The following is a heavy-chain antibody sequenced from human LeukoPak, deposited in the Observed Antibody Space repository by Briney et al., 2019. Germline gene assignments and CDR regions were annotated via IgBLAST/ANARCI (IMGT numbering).Heavy chain of an antibody. V-gene: IGHV4-34*01. Sequence: SETLSLTCAVYGGSFSGYYWSWFRQPPGKGLEWIGETNHGGSTNYNPSLKSRVTISVDTSKNQFSLRLSSVTAADTAVYYCARGPKGYGRDYGMDVWGKGTTVTVSS. CDR1: GGSFSGYY. D-gene: IGHD5-12*01. CDR3: ARGPKGYGRDYGMDV. J-gene: IGHJ6*04. CDR2: TNHGGST.